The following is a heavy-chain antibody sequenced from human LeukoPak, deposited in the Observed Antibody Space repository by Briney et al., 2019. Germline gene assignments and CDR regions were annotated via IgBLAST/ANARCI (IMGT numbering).Heavy chain of an antibody. D-gene: IGHD4-23*01. CDR1: GYTFTSYD. Sequence: ASVKVSCKASGYTFTSYDINWVRQAPGQGLEWMGWMNPNSGNTGYAQKFQGRVTMTRNTSISTAYMELGSLRSEDTAVYYCARVGGGNFGTTDWFDPWGQGTLVTVSS. J-gene: IGHJ5*02. CDR3: ARVGGGNFGTTDWFDP. CDR2: MNPNSGNT. V-gene: IGHV1-8*01.